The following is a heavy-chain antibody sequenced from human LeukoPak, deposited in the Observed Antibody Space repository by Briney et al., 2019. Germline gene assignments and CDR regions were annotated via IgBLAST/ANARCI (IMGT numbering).Heavy chain of an antibody. Sequence: PGGSLRLSCAASGFTFSSYEMNWVRQAPGKGLGWVSYISSSGNTIYYADSVKGRFTISRDNSKNTLYLQMNSLRAEDTAVYYCAKVRWGSDNALDSWGQGTLVTASS. CDR1: GFTFSSYE. D-gene: IGHD3-16*01. J-gene: IGHJ4*02. CDR2: ISSSGNTI. CDR3: AKVRWGSDNALDS. V-gene: IGHV3-48*03.